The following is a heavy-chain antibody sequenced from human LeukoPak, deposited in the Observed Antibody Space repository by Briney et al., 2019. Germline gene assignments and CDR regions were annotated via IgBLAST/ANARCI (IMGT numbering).Heavy chain of an antibody. CDR2: IKQDGSER. V-gene: IGHV3-7*01. J-gene: IGHJ4*02. CDR1: GFTFSSYA. Sequence: GGSLRLSCAASGFTFSSYAMHWVRQAPGKGLEWVANIKQDGSERYYVDSVKGRFTISRDNAKNSLDLQMNSLRAEDTAVYYCARENGFGYWGQGTLVTVSS. CDR3: ARENGFGY.